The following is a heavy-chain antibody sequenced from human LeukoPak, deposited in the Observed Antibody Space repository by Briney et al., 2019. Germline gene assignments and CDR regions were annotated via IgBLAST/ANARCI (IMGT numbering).Heavy chain of an antibody. CDR1: GFTFSSYE. D-gene: IGHD4-23*01. Sequence: GGSLRLSCAASGFTFSSYEMNWVRQAPGKGLEWVSYISSSSSTIYYADSVKGRFTISRDNAKNSLYLQMNSLRAEDTAVYYCVRDPHDYGGNSGEVDYWGQGTLVTVSS. CDR2: ISSSSSTI. V-gene: IGHV3-48*03. CDR3: VRDPHDYGGNSGEVDY. J-gene: IGHJ4*02.